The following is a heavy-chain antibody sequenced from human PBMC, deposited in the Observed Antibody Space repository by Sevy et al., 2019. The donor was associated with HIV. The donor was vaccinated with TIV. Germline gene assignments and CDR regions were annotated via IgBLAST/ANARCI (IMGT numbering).Heavy chain of an antibody. D-gene: IGHD4-17*01. CDR2: ITDSGGDT. Sequence: GGSLRLSCAASGFTFSSYAMSWVRQAPGKGLEWVSAITDSGGDTYYTDSVKGRFTISRDKSKNTVLLQMNCLRAEDTAMYYCVREGPYGDSSFDYWGQGTQVTVSS. CDR1: GFTFSSYA. V-gene: IGHV3-23*01. J-gene: IGHJ4*02. CDR3: VREGPYGDSSFDY.